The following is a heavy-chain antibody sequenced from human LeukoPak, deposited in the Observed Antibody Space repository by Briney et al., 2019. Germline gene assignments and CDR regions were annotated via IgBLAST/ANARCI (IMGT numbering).Heavy chain of an antibody. CDR3: ARHGAWAPLDY. CDR2: TRYSGNT. D-gene: IGHD4-17*01. V-gene: IGHV4-39*01. Sequence: SETLSLTCTVSSGSISSSSYYWAWIRQPPGKGLEWTGSTRYSGNTYYNPSLKSRLTISVDTSKNQFSLNLNSVTAADTAVCFCARHGAWAPLDYWDQGTLVTVSS. CDR1: SGSISSSSYY. J-gene: IGHJ4*02.